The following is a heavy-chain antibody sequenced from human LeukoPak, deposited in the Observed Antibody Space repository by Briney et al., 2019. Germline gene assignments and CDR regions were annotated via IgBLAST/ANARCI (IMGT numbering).Heavy chain of an antibody. CDR2: IYYSGST. J-gene: IGHJ3*01. CDR1: GGSISSTSYY. V-gene: IGHV4-39*01. D-gene: IGHD3-22*01. CDR3: AKAGVRYFDSSGLYAFDF. Sequence: SETLSLTCAVSGGSISSTSYYWAWIRQPPGKGLEWLGTIYYSGSTYNNPSLKSRVTMSVDTSRNQFSLKLSSVDAADTAVYYCAKAGVRYFDSSGLYAFDFWGQGTTVTVSS.